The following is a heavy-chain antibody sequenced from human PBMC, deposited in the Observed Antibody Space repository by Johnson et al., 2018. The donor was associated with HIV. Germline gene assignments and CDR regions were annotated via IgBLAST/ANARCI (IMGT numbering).Heavy chain of an antibody. J-gene: IGHJ4*03. V-gene: IGHV3-66*02. Sequence: VQLVESGGGLVQSGGSLRLSCVASGFTVSSNYMSWVRQAPGKGLEWVSVISGSGGSTYYADSVKGRFTISRDNSKNTLYLQMNSLRAEDTAVYYCASGDDDGFWGRGTLVTVSS. CDR1: GFTVSSNY. CDR3: ASGDDDGF. D-gene: IGHD5-12*01. CDR2: ISGSGGST.